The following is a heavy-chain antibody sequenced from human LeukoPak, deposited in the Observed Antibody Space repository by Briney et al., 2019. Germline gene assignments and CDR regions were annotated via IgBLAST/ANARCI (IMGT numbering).Heavy chain of an antibody. J-gene: IGHJ4*02. D-gene: IGHD3-16*02. CDR1: GGSISSSSYY. Sequence: KASETLSLTCTVSGGSISSSSYYWGWIRQPPGKGLEWIGSIYYSGSTYYNPSLKSRVTISVDTSKNQFSLKLSSVTAADTAVYYWARVPYDYIWGSYHLGGEYYFDYWGQGTLVTVSS. CDR3: ARVPYDYIWGSYHLGGEYYFDY. CDR2: IYYSGST. V-gene: IGHV4-39*01.